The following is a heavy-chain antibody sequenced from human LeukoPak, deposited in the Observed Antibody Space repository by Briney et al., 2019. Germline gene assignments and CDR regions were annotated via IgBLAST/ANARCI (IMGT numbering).Heavy chain of an antibody. CDR2: ISYDGTNK. Sequence: PGRSLRLSCAASGFNFCSYGMHWVRQAPGKGLEWMAVISYDGTNKYYADSVKGRFTISRDNSKDTLFLQMNSLRVEDTAVFYCAVGDGPGLWGQGTLVTVSS. J-gene: IGHJ4*02. D-gene: IGHD3-10*01. CDR3: AVGDGPGL. V-gene: IGHV3-30*03. CDR1: GFNFCSYG.